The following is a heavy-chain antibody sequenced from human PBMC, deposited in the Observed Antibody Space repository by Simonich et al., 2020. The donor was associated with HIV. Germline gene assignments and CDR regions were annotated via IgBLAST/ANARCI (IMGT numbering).Heavy chain of an antibody. Sequence: QVQLQQWGAGLLKPSETLSLTCAVYGGSFSGYYWSWIRQPPGKALEWIGEINHSGSTNYNPSLKSRVPISVDTSKNQFSLKLSSVTAADTAVYYCARRHPTTVTTPYFDYWGQGTLVTVSS. D-gene: IGHD4-17*01. V-gene: IGHV4-34*01. CDR1: GGSFSGYY. CDR2: INHSGST. CDR3: ARRHPTTVTTPYFDY. J-gene: IGHJ4*02.